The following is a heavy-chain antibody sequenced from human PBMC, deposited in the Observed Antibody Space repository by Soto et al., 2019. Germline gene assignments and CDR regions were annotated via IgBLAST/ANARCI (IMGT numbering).Heavy chain of an antibody. CDR1: GGSISYYY. Sequence: SETLSLTCTVSGGSISYYYWNWIRQPAGKGLEWIGRIYSSGSTNYNPSLKSRVSMSIDTSKNQFSLKVRAVTAADTAVYYCAGDYRSESFANFDYWGQGTQVTVFS. V-gene: IGHV4-4*07. D-gene: IGHD2-21*01. J-gene: IGHJ4*02. CDR3: AGDYRSESFANFDY. CDR2: IYSSGST.